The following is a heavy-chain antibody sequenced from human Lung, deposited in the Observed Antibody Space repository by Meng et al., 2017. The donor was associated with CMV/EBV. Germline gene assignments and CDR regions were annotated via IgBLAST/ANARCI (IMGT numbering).Heavy chain of an antibody. CDR2: ITGSGGST. D-gene: IGHD6-13*01. J-gene: IGHJ4*02. V-gene: IGHV3-23*01. CDR1: GFTFSSFA. Sequence: GGSLRLXCAASGFTFSSFAMSWVRQAPGKGLEWVSAITGSGGSTYYADSVRGRFTISRDNSKNTLYLQLNSLRAEDTAVYYCAKAFSSSWYREYYDYLGQGXLVTVSS. CDR3: AKAFSSSWYREYYDY.